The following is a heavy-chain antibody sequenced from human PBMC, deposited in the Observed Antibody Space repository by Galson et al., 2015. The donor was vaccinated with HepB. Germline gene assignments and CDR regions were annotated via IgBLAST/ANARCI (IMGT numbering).Heavy chain of an antibody. J-gene: IGHJ5*02. CDR2: ISAYNGNT. CDR3: ARDRGDYLETWFDP. D-gene: IGHD4-17*01. V-gene: IGHV1-18*01. Sequence: SVKVSCKASGYTFTSYGISWVRQAPGQGLEWMGWISAYNGNTNYAQKLQGRVTMTTDTSTSTAYMELRSLRSDDTAVYYCARDRGDYLETWFDPWGQGTLVTVSS. CDR1: GYTFTSYG.